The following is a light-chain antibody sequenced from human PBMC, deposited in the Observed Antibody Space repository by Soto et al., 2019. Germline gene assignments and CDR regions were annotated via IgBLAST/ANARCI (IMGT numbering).Light chain of an antibody. V-gene: IGKV3-15*01. CDR2: GAS. CDR3: QQYNNWPTWT. J-gene: IGKJ1*01. Sequence: EIVMTQSPATLSVSPGERATLSCRASQSVSSNLAWYQQKPGQAPRLLIYGASTRATGIPVRFSGSGSGTEFTLTNSSLQSEDFAVYYCQQYNNWPTWTFGQGTKVEIK. CDR1: QSVSSN.